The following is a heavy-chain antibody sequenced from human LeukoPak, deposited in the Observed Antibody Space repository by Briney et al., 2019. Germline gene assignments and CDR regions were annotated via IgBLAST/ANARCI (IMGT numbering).Heavy chain of an antibody. J-gene: IGHJ4*02. CDR3: ARDPVAGSFLFDY. Sequence: GGSLRLSCAASGFTFSSYGMHWVRQAPGKGLEWVAVIWYDGSNKYYADSVKGRFTISRDNSKNTLYLQMNSLRAEDTAVYYCARDPVAGSFLFDYWGQGTLVTVSS. CDR2: IWYDGSNK. CDR1: GFTFSSYG. V-gene: IGHV3-33*01. D-gene: IGHD6-19*01.